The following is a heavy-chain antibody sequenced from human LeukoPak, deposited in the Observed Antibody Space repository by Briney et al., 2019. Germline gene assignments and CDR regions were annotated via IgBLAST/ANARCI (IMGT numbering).Heavy chain of an antibody. J-gene: IGHJ4*02. V-gene: IGHV5-51*01. D-gene: IGHD3-3*01. CDR3: ARQNDFRLDY. CDR1: GYTFSSYW. Sequence: GESLKISCKGSGYTFSSYWIGWVRQMPGKGLEWMGIIYPGDSDTSYNPSLQGQVTISVDTSIGTSYLQWSSLKAADTAIYYCARQNDFRLDYWGQGTLVTVSS. CDR2: IYPGDSDT.